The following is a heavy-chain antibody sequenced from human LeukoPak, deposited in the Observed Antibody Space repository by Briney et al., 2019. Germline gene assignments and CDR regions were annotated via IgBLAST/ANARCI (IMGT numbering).Heavy chain of an antibody. Sequence: PGRSLRLSCAASGFTFDDYAMHWVRQAPGKGLKWVSGISWNSGSIGYADSVKGRFTISRDNAKNSLYLQMNSLRAEDTALYYCAKDKSPWFYGGNPAGAFDIWGQGTMVTVSS. D-gene: IGHD4-23*01. J-gene: IGHJ3*02. V-gene: IGHV3-9*01. CDR3: AKDKSPWFYGGNPAGAFDI. CDR1: GFTFDDYA. CDR2: ISWNSGSI.